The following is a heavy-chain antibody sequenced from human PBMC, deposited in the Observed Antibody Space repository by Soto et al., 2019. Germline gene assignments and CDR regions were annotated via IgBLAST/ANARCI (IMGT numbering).Heavy chain of an antibody. D-gene: IGHD3-3*01. CDR3: ARKNDFSSRSSYYSGFDV. CDR2: IYRSGNA. Sequence: SETLSLTCTVSGGSISSGGYYWSWIRQHPGKGLEWIGYIYRSGNAYYNPSLKSRVAISVDTSKNQFSLKVSSVTVADTAVYYCARKNDFSSRSSYYSGFDVWGQGTSVTVSS. CDR1: GGSISSGGYY. V-gene: IGHV4-31*03. J-gene: IGHJ6*02.